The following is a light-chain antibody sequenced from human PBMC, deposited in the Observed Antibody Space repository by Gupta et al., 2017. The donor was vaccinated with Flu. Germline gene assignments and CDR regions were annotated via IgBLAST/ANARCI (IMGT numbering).Light chain of an antibody. CDR3: QQSYSSRRT. Sequence: DIQMTQSPSSLSASVGDRVTITCRTSQSIDSYLNWYQQKPRKAPRVLIYAASSLQSGVPSRFSGSGSGTDFTLTISNLQPEDFATYYCQQSYSSRRTFGQGTTVEVK. V-gene: IGKV1-39*01. J-gene: IGKJ1*01. CDR2: AAS. CDR1: QSIDSY.